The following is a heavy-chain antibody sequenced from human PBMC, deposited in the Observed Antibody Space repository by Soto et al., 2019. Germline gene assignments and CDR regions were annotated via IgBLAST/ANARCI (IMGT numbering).Heavy chain of an antibody. CDR2: TYYRSKWYN. V-gene: IGHV6-1*01. J-gene: IGHJ4*02. Sequence: SQTLSLTCAISGDSVSSNSAAWSWIRQSPSRGLEWLGRTYYRSKWYNDYAVSVRSRITINPDTARNQFSLQLKSVTPEDTAVYFCARAVCSGGSCYVGNFDYWGQGILVTVSS. D-gene: IGHD2-15*01. CDR3: ARAVCSGGSCYVGNFDY. CDR1: GDSVSSNSAA.